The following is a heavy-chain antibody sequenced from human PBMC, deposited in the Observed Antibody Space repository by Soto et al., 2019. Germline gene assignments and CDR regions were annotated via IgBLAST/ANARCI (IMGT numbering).Heavy chain of an antibody. J-gene: IGHJ5*02. CDR3: ARYKSDGSSFVWFDP. D-gene: IGHD6-6*01. Sequence: ASVKVSCKASGYTFTSYAMHWVRQAPGQRLEWMGWINAGNGNTKYSQKFQGRVTITRDTSASTAYMELSSLRSEDTAVYYCARYKSDGSSFVWFDPWGQGTLVTVSS. CDR2: INAGNGNT. V-gene: IGHV1-3*01. CDR1: GYTFTSYA.